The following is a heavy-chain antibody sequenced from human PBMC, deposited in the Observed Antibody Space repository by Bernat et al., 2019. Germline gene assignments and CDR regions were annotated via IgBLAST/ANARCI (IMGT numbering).Heavy chain of an antibody. CDR1: GFTVSNSY. CDR2: IKTKTHGGTT. J-gene: IGHJ5*02. CDR3: VCCTGCS. V-gene: IGHV3-15*01. D-gene: IGHD2-8*02. Sequence: EVQLVETGGGLIQPGGSLRLSCAASGFTVSNSYMTWVRQAPGKGLEWVGRIKTKTHGGTTAYAAGVNGRFTISRDDSKNTLYLEMSSLKTEDTAIYYRVCCTGCSWGQGTLVTVSS.